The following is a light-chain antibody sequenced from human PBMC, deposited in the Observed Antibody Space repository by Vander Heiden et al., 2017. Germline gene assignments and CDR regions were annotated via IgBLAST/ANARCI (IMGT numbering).Light chain of an antibody. CDR1: QSLSSSY. V-gene: IGKV3-20*01. CDR2: GAS. J-gene: IGKJ1*01. Sequence: EIVLTQSPGTLSLPPGERATLSCRASQSLSSSYLAWYQQKPGQAPRLLIYGASSRATGIPDRFSGSGSGTDFTLTISRLEPEDFAVYYCQQYGSSLTWTFGQGTKVEIK. CDR3: QQYGSSLTWT.